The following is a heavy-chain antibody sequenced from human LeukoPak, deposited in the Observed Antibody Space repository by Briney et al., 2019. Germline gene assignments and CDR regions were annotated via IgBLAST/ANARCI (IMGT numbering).Heavy chain of an antibody. Sequence: GGSLRLSCAASGPTVSHAWMSWFRQAPGKGLDWVGRIKNKADGGTTDYAAPVKGRFTISRDDSKNTLYLQMNSLKAEDTGLYYCVSYSNAWRHWGQGTLVTVSS. D-gene: IGHD6-19*01. J-gene: IGHJ4*02. CDR2: IKNKADGGTT. CDR1: GPTVSHAW. CDR3: VSYSNAWRH. V-gene: IGHV3-15*01.